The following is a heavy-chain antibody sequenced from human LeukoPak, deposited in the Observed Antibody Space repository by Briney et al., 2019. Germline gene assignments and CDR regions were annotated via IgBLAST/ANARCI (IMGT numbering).Heavy chain of an antibody. Sequence: GGSLRLSCAASGFTFSRYGMHWVRQAPGKGLEWVAVIWYDGTNKDYGDSVKGRFSISRDNSKNTLTLQMNSLRVEDTAVYYCARIGYGLGSYYIDLWGQGNLVIVSS. J-gene: IGHJ5*02. CDR1: GFTFSRYG. CDR3: ARIGYGLGSYYIDL. V-gene: IGHV3-33*01. CDR2: IWYDGTNK. D-gene: IGHD3-10*01.